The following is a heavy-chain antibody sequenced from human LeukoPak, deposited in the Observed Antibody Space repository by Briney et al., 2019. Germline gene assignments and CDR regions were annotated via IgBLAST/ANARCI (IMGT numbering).Heavy chain of an antibody. CDR1: GGSFSGYY. V-gene: IGHV4-34*01. J-gene: IGHJ2*01. D-gene: IGHD3-22*01. Sequence: SETLSLTCAVYGGSFSGYYWSWIRQPPGKGLEWIGEINHSGSTNYNPSLKSRVTISVDTSKNQFSLKLSSVTAADTAVYYCARRKNYYDSSGYRSYWYFDLWGRGTLSLSPQ. CDR2: INHSGST. CDR3: ARRKNYYDSSGYRSYWYFDL.